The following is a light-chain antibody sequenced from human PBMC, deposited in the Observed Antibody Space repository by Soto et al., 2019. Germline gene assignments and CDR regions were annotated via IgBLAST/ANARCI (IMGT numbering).Light chain of an antibody. J-gene: IGKJ1*01. CDR1: QSISSW. V-gene: IGKV1-5*01. CDR2: DAS. CDR3: QQYNSYSRT. Sequence: DVPMTQSPSTLSASLGDRVTIXXRASQSISSWLAWYQQKPGKAPKIXIYDASSLESGVPSRFSGSGSGTEFTLTISSLQPDDFATYYCQQYNSYSRTFGQGTKVDI.